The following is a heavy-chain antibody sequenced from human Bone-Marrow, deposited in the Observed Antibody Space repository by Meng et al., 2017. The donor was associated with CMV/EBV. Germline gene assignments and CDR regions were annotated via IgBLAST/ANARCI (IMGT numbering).Heavy chain of an antibody. CDR2: IIPILGIA. V-gene: IGHV1-69*10. CDR1: GGTFSSYA. D-gene: IGHD1-20*01. J-gene: IGHJ4*02. Sequence: SSENVSSKASGGTFSSYAISWVRQAPGQGLEWMGGIIPILGIANYAQKFQGRVTITADKSTSTAYMELSSLRSEDTAVYYCARNPGITGTTPFDYWGQGTLVTVSS. CDR3: ARNPGITGTTPFDY.